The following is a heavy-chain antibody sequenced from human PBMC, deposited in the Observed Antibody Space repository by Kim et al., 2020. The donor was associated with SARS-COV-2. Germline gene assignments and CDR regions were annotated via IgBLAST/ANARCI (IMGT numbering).Heavy chain of an antibody. V-gene: IGHV4-4*07. CDR2: MSRGSP. Sequence: SETLSLTCTVAGGSISSSYWGWVRQPAGKGLEWIGRMSRGSPYYNPSLMSRLTMSVDTSDHHFSLTLSSVTAADTAVYYCVRDLNYWGQGTLVIVSS. CDR3: VRDLNY. J-gene: IGHJ4*02. CDR1: GGSISSSY.